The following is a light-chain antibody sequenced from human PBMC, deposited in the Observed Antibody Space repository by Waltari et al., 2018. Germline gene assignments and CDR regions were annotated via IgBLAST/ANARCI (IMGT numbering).Light chain of an antibody. CDR2: DLT. CDR3: CSYAGSYTWV. Sequence: QSALIQPRSVSGSPGQSVTISCTGTSSDVGTYNYVSWYQPYPGKTPKFMIYDLTKRPSGVPDRFSGSKSGNTASLTISGLQAEDEADYYCCSYAGSYTWVFGGGTKLTVL. CDR1: SSDVGTYNY. V-gene: IGLV2-11*01. J-gene: IGLJ3*02.